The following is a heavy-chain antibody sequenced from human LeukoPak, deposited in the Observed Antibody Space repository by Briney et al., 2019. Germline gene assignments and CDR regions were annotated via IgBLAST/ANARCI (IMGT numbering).Heavy chain of an antibody. CDR2: ISYDGNDK. Sequence: GGSLRLSCAASGFTFNSYGMHWVRQAPGKGLEWVAVISYDGNDKFYRDSVKGRFTISRDNSKNTLYLQMNSLRAEDTAVYYCAKDTPDSSAYYLENWGQGALVTVSS. CDR1: GFTFNSYG. CDR3: AKDTPDSSAYYLEN. D-gene: IGHD3-22*01. V-gene: IGHV3-30*18. J-gene: IGHJ4*02.